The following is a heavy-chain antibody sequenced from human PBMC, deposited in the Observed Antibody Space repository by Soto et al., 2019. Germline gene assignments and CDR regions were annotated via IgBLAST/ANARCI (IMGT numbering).Heavy chain of an antibody. J-gene: IGHJ5*02. CDR3: AKTAYCSSTSCYGRGMVGWFDP. Sequence: EVQLLESGGGLVQPRGSLKLSCAASGFTFSSYAMNWVRQAPGKGLEGGSGFSGSGGSTYYADSVKGRFTISRDNSKNTLYLQMNSLRAEDTAVYYCAKTAYCSSTSCYGRGMVGWFDPWGQGTLVTVSS. CDR2: FSGSGGST. D-gene: IGHD2-2*01. CDR1: GFTFSSYA. V-gene: IGHV3-23*01.